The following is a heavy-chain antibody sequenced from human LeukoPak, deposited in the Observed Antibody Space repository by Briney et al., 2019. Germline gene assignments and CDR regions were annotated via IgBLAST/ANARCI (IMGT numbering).Heavy chain of an antibody. Sequence: SETLSLTCTVSGGSISSYYWSWIRQPPGKGLEWIGYIYYSGSTNYNPSLKSRVTISVDTSKNQFSLKLSSVTAADTAVYYCARGVEWELLWFDPWGQGTLVTVSS. D-gene: IGHD1-26*01. CDR3: ARGVEWELLWFDP. CDR2: IYYSGST. CDR1: GGSISSYY. V-gene: IGHV4-59*12. J-gene: IGHJ5*02.